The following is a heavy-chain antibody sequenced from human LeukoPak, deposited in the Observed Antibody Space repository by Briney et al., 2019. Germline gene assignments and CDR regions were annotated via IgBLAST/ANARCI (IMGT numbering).Heavy chain of an antibody. J-gene: IGHJ6*03. Sequence: SETLSLTCTVSGGSISSSSYYWGWIRQPPGKGLEWIGSIYYSGSTYYNPSLKSRVTISVDTSKNQFSLKLSSVTAADTAVYYCARAVGYYYYMDVWGKGTTVTISS. CDR1: GGSISSSSYY. V-gene: IGHV4-39*07. CDR2: IYYSGST. CDR3: ARAVGYYYYMDV.